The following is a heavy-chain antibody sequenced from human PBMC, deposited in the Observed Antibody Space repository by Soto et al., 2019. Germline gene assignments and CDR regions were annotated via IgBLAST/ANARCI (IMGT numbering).Heavy chain of an antibody. J-gene: IGHJ4*02. D-gene: IGHD3-22*01. CDR1: GGSFSGYY. V-gene: IGHV4-34*01. Sequence: QVQLQQWGAGLLKPSETLSLTCAVYGGSFSGYYWSWIRQPPGKGLEWIGEINHSGSTNYNPSLKRRVTVSVDTSKNQFSLKLRYVTAADTAVYYCARAGGSGYYSTFDYWGQGTLVTVSS. CDR2: INHSGST. CDR3: ARAGGSGYYSTFDY.